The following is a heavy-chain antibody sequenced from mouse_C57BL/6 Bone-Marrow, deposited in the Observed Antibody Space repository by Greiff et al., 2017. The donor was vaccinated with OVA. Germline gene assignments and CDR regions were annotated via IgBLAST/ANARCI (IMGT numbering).Heavy chain of an antibody. Sequence: QVQLQQSGAELVKPGASVKISCKASGYAFSSYWMNWVKQRPGKGLEWIGQIYPGDGDTNYNGKFKGKATLTADKSSSTAYMQLSSLTSEDSAVYVCARGSKGGYAMDYWGQGTSVTVSS. J-gene: IGHJ4*01. CDR1: GYAFSSYW. V-gene: IGHV1-80*01. CDR3: ARGSKGGYAMDY. CDR2: IYPGDGDT. D-gene: IGHD1-1*01.